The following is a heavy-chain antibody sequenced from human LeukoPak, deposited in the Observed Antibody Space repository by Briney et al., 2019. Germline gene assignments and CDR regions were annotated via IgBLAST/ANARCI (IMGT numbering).Heavy chain of an antibody. V-gene: IGHV1-69*13. CDR3: AREGTMVRGVIEGLDY. CDR1: GGTFSSYA. D-gene: IGHD3-10*01. CDR2: IIPIFGTA. J-gene: IGHJ4*02. Sequence: SVTVSCTASGGTFSSYAISWVRQAPGQGLEWMGGIIPIFGTANYAQKFQGRVTITADESTSTAYMELSSLRSEDTAVYYCAREGTMVRGVIEGLDYWGQGTLVTVSS.